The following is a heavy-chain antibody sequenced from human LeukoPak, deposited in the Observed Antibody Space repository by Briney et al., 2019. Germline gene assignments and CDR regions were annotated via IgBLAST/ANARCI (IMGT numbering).Heavy chain of an antibody. V-gene: IGHV3-23*01. J-gene: IGHJ4*02. Sequence: SGGSLRLSCAASGFSFSSYDMSWIRQAPGKGLEWVSAISRSGDSTCYTDSVKGRFTISRDNSRNTLSLQMNNLRAEDTAVYYCAKSGVDYWGQGTLVTVSS. D-gene: IGHD4-17*01. CDR2: ISRSGDST. CDR3: AKSGVDY. CDR1: GFSFSSYD.